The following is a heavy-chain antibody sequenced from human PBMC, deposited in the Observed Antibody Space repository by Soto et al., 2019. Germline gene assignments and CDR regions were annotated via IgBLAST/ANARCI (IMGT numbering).Heavy chain of an antibody. V-gene: IGHV3-30*18. D-gene: IGHD3-10*01. CDR1: GFDFGNND. CDR3: AKLVDKTLDDF. J-gene: IGHJ4*02. CDR2: ISHDSRNI. Sequence: QVQLVESGGGVIQPGRSLRLSCAASGFDFGNNDMHWVRQAPGKGLEWVAVISHDSRNIFYGDSVKGRFTGSRDNSKNTPYLEMNSLGAEDSAVYFCAKLVDKTLDDFWGLGTLVVVSS.